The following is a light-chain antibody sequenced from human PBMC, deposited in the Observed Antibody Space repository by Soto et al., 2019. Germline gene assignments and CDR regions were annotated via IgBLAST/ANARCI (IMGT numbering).Light chain of an antibody. J-gene: IGLJ2*01. V-gene: IGLV2-23*01. Sequence: QSVLTQPASVSGSPGQSITISCTGTSSDVGSYNLVAWYQQHPGKAPKLMIYEGSKRRSGVSNRFSGSKSGNTASLTISGLQAEDEADYYFCSYAGSSIYVVFGGGTQLTVL. CDR3: CSYAGSSIYVV. CDR2: EGS. CDR1: SSDVGSYNL.